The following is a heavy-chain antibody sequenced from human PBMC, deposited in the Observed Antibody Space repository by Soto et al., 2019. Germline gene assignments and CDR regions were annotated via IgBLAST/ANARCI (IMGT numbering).Heavy chain of an antibody. CDR1: GFTFSSYG. J-gene: IGHJ3*02. D-gene: IGHD3-22*01. V-gene: IGHV3-33*01. CDR3: ARDTYYYDSSGYYHDAFDI. Sequence: LRLSCAASGFTFSSYGMHWVRQAPGKGLEWVAVIWYDGSNKYYADSVKGRFTISRDNSKNTLYLQMNSLRAEDTAVYYCARDTYYYDSSGYYHDAFDIWGQGTMVTVSS. CDR2: IWYDGSNK.